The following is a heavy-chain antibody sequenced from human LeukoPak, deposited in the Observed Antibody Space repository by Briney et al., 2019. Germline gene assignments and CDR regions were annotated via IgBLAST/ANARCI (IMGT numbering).Heavy chain of an antibody. CDR1: GGSFSGYY. CDR3: ARGLGYDILTGYSLNWFDP. J-gene: IGHJ5*02. V-gene: IGHV4-34*01. D-gene: IGHD3-9*01. CDR2: INHSGST. Sequence: SETLSLTCAVYGGSFSGYYWSWIRQPPGKGLEWIGEINHSGSTNYNPSLKSRVTISVDTSKNQFSLKLSSVTAADTAVYYCARGLGYDILTGYSLNWFDPWGQGTLVTVSS.